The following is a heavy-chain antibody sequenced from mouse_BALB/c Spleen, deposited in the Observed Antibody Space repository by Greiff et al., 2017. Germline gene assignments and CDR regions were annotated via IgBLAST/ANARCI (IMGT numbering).Heavy chain of an antibody. CDR1: GYTFTSYW. CDR2: INPSNGRT. Sequence: QVQLKQSGAELVKPGASVKLSCKASGYTFTSYWMHWVKQRPGQGLEWIGEINPSNGRTNYNEKFKSKATLTVDKSSSTAYMQLSSLTSEDSAVYYCARGGTTVVADYWGQGTTLTVSS. D-gene: IGHD1-1*01. CDR3: ARGGTTVVADY. J-gene: IGHJ2*01. V-gene: IGHV1S81*02.